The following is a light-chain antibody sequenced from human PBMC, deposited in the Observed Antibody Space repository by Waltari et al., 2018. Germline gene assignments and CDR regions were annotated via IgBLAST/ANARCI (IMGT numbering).Light chain of an antibody. CDR1: SSDIGRYDM. V-gene: IGLV2-23*02. CDR3: CSYAGNYVWV. CDR2: DVS. Sequence: QSALTQPAAVSGSPGQSVTISCTAASSDIGRYDMVSWYQQHPGNAPKLVISDVSKRPSGVSDRFSGSKSGDTASLTISGLQFEDEADYYCCSYAGNYVWVFGGGTRLTVL. J-gene: IGLJ3*02.